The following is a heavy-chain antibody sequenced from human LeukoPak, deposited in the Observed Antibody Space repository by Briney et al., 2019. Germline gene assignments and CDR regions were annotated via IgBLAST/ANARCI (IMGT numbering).Heavy chain of an antibody. CDR2: IFYTGKT. CDR3: ARVFDS. V-gene: IGHV4-39*07. J-gene: IGHJ4*02. Sequence: SETLSLTCTVSGGSVYTIDYYWGWVRQPPGKGPEWIGDIFYTGKTNYNPSLKSRVSISIDTSKNQFSLKLTSVTAADTAVYYCARVFDSWGQGTLVTVSS. CDR1: GGSVYTIDYY.